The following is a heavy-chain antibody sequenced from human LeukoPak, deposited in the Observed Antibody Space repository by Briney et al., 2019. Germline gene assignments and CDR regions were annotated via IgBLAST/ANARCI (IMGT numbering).Heavy chain of an antibody. D-gene: IGHD5-18*01. V-gene: IGHV3-23*01. CDR1: GFTFSSYA. Sequence: PGGSLRLSSAASGFTFSSYAMSWVRQAPGKGLEWVSATSGSGGSTYYADSVKGRFTISRDNTKNSMYLQMSSLRAEDTAVYYCARERGEGYMSTEDFHQWGQGPLVSVS. CDR2: TSGSGGST. J-gene: IGHJ4*02. CDR3: ARERGEGYMSTEDFHQ.